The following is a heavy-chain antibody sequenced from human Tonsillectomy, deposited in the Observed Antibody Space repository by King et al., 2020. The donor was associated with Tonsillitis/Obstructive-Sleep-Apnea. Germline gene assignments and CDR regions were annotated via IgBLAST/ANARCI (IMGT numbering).Heavy chain of an antibody. Sequence: VQLVESGGGLVKPGGSLRLSCAASGFTFSDYYMSWVRQAPGKGLEWVSYISSSSSYTNYVDSVKGRFTISRDNAKNSLYLQMNSLRAEDTAVYYCARDSADDYVWGSYRSSGWFDPWGQGTLVTVSS. CDR2: ISSSSSYT. D-gene: IGHD3-16*02. CDR3: ARDSADDYVWGSYRSSGWFDP. V-gene: IGHV3-11*06. J-gene: IGHJ5*02. CDR1: GFTFSDYY.